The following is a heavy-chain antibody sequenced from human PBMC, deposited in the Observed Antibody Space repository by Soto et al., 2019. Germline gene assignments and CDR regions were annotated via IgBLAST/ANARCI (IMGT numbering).Heavy chain of an antibody. J-gene: IGHJ4*02. CDR3: ATISAPTWVNIASRGPSR. V-gene: IGHV1-69*01. D-gene: IGHD6-6*01. CDR2: IIPIFGTA. CDR1: GGTFSSYA. Sequence: QVQLVQSGAEVKKPGSSVKVSCKASGGTFSSYAISWVRQAPGQGLEWMGGIIPIFGTANYAQKFQGRVTITADESTSTAYMELSSLRSEDTAVYYCATISAPTWVNIASRGPSRWGQGTLVTVSS.